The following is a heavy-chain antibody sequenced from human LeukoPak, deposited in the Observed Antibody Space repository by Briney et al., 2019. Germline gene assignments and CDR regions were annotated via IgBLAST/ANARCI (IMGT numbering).Heavy chain of an antibody. CDR1: GGSISSSSYY. D-gene: IGHD3-16*01. Sequence: PSETLSLTCTVSGGSISSSSYYWGWIRQPPGKGLEWIGSIYYSGSTYYNPSLKSRVTISVDTSKNQFSLKLSSVTAADTAVYYCARPNAEGGHYVWGQGTLVTVSS. CDR3: ARPNAEGGHYV. J-gene: IGHJ4*02. CDR2: IYYSGST. V-gene: IGHV4-39*01.